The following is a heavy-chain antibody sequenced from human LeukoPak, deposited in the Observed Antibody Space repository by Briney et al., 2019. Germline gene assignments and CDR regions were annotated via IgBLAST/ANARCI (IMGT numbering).Heavy chain of an antibody. CDR2: IYSGGST. D-gene: IGHD4-17*01. V-gene: IGHV3-53*01. CDR3: ARDFRAVTTKDAFDI. Sequence: GGSLRLSCAASGFTVSNNYMTWVRQAPEKGLEWVSLIYSGGSTYYADSVKGRFTISRDNSKNTLYLQMNSLRAEDTAVYYCARDFRAVTTKDAFDIWGQGTMVTVSS. CDR1: GFTVSNNY. J-gene: IGHJ3*02.